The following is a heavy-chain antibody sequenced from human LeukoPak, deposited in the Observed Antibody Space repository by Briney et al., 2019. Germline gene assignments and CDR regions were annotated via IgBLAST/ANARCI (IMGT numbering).Heavy chain of an antibody. CDR3: ARLSCSDGSCYTYY. Sequence: SETLSLTCTVSGGSISSYYWSWIRQPPGKGLEWIGYIYYSGSANYNPSLNSRVTMSVDTSRNQFSLKLSSVTAADTAVYYCARLSCSDGSCYTYYWGQGALVTVSS. J-gene: IGHJ4*02. CDR2: IYYSGSA. CDR1: GGSISSYY. V-gene: IGHV4-59*08. D-gene: IGHD2-15*01.